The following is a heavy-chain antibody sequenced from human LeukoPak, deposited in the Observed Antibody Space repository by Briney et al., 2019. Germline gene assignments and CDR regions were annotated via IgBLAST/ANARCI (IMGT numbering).Heavy chain of an antibody. D-gene: IGHD4-23*01. CDR2: IIPSDGST. J-gene: IGHJ4*02. V-gene: IGHV1-46*01. CDR1: GYSFTRYF. Sequence: GASVKVSCKASGYSFTRYFIHWVRQAPGQGLEWMGIIIPSDGSTSYAQKFQGRVTMTRDTSTSTVYMELSSLRAEDSAVYYCAKSVSRTVVPVGYWGQGTLVTVSS. CDR3: AKSVSRTVVPVGY.